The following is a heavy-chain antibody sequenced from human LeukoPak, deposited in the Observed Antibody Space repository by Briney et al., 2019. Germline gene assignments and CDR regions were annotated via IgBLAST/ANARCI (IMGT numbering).Heavy chain of an antibody. Sequence: ASVKVSCKASGYTFTGYYMHWVRQAPGQGLEWMGWINPNSGGTNYAREFQGRVTMTRDTSISTAYMELSRLRSDDTAVYYCARDRTKYCRSTSCPLDYWGRGTLVTVSS. J-gene: IGHJ4*02. V-gene: IGHV1-2*02. CDR2: INPNSGGT. CDR1: GYTFTGYY. D-gene: IGHD2-2*01. CDR3: ARDRTKYCRSTSCPLDY.